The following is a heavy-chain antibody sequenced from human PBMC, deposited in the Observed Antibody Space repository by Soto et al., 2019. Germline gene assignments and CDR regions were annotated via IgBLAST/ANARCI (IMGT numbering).Heavy chain of an antibody. Sequence: GGSLRLSCAASGFNFGSFAMTWVRQAPGKGLQWVSAISGDGAATYYGDSVKGRFTISRDDSKNTLYLQMSSLRAEDTAMYYCAKVRVGIDVDFDYWGQGALVTVSS. CDR1: GFNFGSFA. CDR2: ISGDGAAT. CDR3: AKVRVGIDVDFDY. D-gene: IGHD2-21*01. J-gene: IGHJ4*02. V-gene: IGHV3-23*01.